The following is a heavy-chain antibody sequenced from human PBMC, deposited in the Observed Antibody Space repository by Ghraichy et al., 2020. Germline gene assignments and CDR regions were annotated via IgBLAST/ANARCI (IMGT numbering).Heavy chain of an antibody. CDR3: ARALLGQQLAY. V-gene: IGHV3-53*01. CDR1: GFTVSSNY. J-gene: IGHJ4*02. CDR2: IYSGGST. D-gene: IGHD6-13*01. Sequence: GGSLRLSCAASGFTVSSNYMSWVRQAPGKGLEWVSVIYSGGSTYYADSVKGRFTISRDNSKNTLYLQMNSLRAEDTAVYYCARALLGQQLAYWGQGTLVTVSS.